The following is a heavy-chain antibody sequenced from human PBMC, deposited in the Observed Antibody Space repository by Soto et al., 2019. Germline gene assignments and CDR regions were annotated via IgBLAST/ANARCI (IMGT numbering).Heavy chain of an antibody. Sequence: QVQLEESGGGVVQPGRSLRLSCAASGFTFSSYGMHWVRQAPSKGLEWVAVISYDGSNKDYADSVKGRFTISRDNSKNTLYLQMNSLRAEDTAMYYCAKGSGSQSAHFDYWGQGTLVTVSS. CDR2: ISYDGSNK. V-gene: IGHV3-30*18. CDR3: AKGSGSQSAHFDY. CDR1: GFTFSSYG. D-gene: IGHD1-26*01. J-gene: IGHJ4*02.